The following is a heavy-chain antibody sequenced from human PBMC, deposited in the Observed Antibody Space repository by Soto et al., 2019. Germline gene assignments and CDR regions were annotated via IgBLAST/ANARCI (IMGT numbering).Heavy chain of an antibody. Sequence: LSLTCAVSGDSISSDKWWSWIRQPPGKGLQWIGEIYHSGSTKYNPSLKSRVIISVDKSKNQFSLKLSSVTDADTAVYYCARGETQQQRDYWGQGTLVTVSS. CDR1: GDSISSDKW. J-gene: IGHJ4*02. D-gene: IGHD6-13*01. CDR3: ARGETQQQRDY. V-gene: IGHV4-4*02. CDR2: IYHSGST.